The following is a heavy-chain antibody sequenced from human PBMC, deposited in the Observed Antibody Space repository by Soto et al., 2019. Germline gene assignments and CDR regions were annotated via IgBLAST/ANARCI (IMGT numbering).Heavy chain of an antibody. CDR2: ISYDGSNK. D-gene: IGHD2-2*02. CDR1: GFTFSSYG. Sequence: PGGSLRLSCAASGFTFSSYGMHWVRQAPGKGLEWVAVISYDGSNKYYADSVKGRFTISRDNSKNTLYLQMNSLRAEDTAVYYCAKDQNIVVVPAAILGMDVWGKGTTVTVSS. V-gene: IGHV3-30*18. J-gene: IGHJ6*04. CDR3: AKDQNIVVVPAAILGMDV.